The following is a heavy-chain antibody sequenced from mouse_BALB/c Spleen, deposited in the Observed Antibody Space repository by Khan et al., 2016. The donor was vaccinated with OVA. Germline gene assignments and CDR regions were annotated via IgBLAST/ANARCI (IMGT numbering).Heavy chain of an antibody. Sequence: EVELVESGPELVKPGASVKISCKASGYSFTGYFMNWVMQSHGKSLEWIGRINPHIGETFYNQKFKGKATLTVDESSSTAHMELRSLASEDSEVYYCTRIYRSDFDYWGQGTTLTVSS. J-gene: IGHJ2*01. D-gene: IGHD1-1*01. CDR3: TRIYRSDFDY. V-gene: IGHV1-20*02. CDR1: GYSFTGYF. CDR2: INPHIGET.